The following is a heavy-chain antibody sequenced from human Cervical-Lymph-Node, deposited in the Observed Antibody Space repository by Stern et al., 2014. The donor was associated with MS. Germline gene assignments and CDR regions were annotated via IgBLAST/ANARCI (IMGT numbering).Heavy chain of an antibody. Sequence: VQLVESGAEVKKPGSSVKVSCKASGGTFSSYTISWVRQAPGQGLEWMGRIIPILGIANYAQKFQGRVTITADKSTSTAYMELSSLRSEDTAVYYCARDIAAALTYFDYWGQGTLVTVSS. CDR3: ARDIAAALTYFDY. D-gene: IGHD6-13*01. V-gene: IGHV1-69*09. CDR1: GGTFSSYT. CDR2: IIPILGIA. J-gene: IGHJ4*02.